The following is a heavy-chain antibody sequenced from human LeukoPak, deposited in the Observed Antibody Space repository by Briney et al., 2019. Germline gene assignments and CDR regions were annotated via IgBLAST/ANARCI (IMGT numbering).Heavy chain of an antibody. Sequence: SVKVSCKASGGTFSSYAIGWVRQAPGQGLEWMGRIIPILGIANYAQKFQGRVTITADKSTSTAYMELSSLRSEDTAVYYCAVNYYDSSGYPIPYYYGMDVWGQGTTVTVSS. J-gene: IGHJ6*02. D-gene: IGHD3-22*01. V-gene: IGHV1-69*04. CDR1: GGTFSSYA. CDR3: AVNYYDSSGYPIPYYYGMDV. CDR2: IIPILGIA.